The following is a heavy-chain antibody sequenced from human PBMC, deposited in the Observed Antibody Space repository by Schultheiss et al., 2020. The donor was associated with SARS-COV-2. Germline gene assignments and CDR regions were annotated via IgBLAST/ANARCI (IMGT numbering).Heavy chain of an antibody. CDR1: GFNFRSYD. CDR2: IWYDGSNK. J-gene: IGHJ4*02. D-gene: IGHD5-18*01. CDR3: ARDRLTYSSMHHFEY. Sequence: GGSLRLSCAASGFNFRSYDLHWVRQAPGKGLEWVALIWYDGSNKYYADSVKGRFTISRDTSKNTLYLQMNSLRVEDTAIYYCARDRLTYSSMHHFEYWGQGTLVTVSS. V-gene: IGHV3-33*08.